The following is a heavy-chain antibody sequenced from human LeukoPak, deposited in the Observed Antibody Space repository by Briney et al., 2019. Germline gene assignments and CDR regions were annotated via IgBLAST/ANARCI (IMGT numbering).Heavy chain of an antibody. V-gene: IGHV4-59*12. CDR1: GGSISSYY. J-gene: IGHJ6*03. CDR2: IYYSGST. Sequence: PETLSLTCTVSGGSISSYYWSWIRQPPGKGLEWIGYIYYSGSTYYNPSLKSRVTISVDTSKNQFSLKLSSVTAADTAVYYCARVGYGGLHYYYYYMDVWGKGTTVTVSS. CDR3: ARVGYGGLHYYYYYMDV. D-gene: IGHD4/OR15-4a*01.